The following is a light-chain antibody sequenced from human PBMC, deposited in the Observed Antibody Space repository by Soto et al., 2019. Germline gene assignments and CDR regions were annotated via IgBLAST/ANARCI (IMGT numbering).Light chain of an antibody. Sequence: VLTQSPGTLSLSPGARAPLSCRASQSVTSTYLAWYQQKPGQAPRLLIYGASSRATGIPDRFSGSGSGTDFTLTISRLEPEDFAVYYCQQYGNSPWTFGQGTKVDIK. CDR2: GAS. J-gene: IGKJ1*01. CDR1: QSVTSTY. V-gene: IGKV3-20*01. CDR3: QQYGNSPWT.